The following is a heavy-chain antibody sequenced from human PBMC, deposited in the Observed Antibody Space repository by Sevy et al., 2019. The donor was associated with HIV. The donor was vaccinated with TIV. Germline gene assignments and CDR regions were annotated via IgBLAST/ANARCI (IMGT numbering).Heavy chain of an antibody. CDR3: ARERSCGGDCYYFDY. D-gene: IGHD2-21*02. Sequence: GGSLRLSCAASGLNFDDYGMSWVRQAPGKGLEWVSAINWNGVGKSYADSVKGRCTISRDNAKNSLYVQMNSLRAEDTALYYCARERSCGGDCYYFDYWGQGTLVTVSS. CDR1: GLNFDDYG. CDR2: INWNGVGK. V-gene: IGHV3-20*04. J-gene: IGHJ4*02.